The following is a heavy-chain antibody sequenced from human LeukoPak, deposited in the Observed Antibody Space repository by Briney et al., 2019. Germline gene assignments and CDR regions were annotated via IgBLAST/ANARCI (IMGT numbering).Heavy chain of an antibody. CDR2: ISSSSSYI. CDR3: ARDGFTYDSSGYYSGYFDY. Sequence: GGSLRLSCAASGFTFSSYSMNWVRQAPGKGLEWVSSISSSSSYIYYADSVKGRFTISRDNAKNSLYLQMNSLRAEDTAVYYCARDGFTYDSSGYYSGYFDYWGQGTLVTVSS. J-gene: IGHJ4*02. V-gene: IGHV3-21*01. D-gene: IGHD3-22*01. CDR1: GFTFSSYS.